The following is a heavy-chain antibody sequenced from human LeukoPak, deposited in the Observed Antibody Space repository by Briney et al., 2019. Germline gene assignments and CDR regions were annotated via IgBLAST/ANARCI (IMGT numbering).Heavy chain of an antibody. V-gene: IGHV3-30*04. J-gene: IGHJ6*02. CDR3: ARDPTYNYGYYYYYYGMDV. Sequence: GRSLRLSCAASGFTFSSYAMHWVRQAPGKGLEWVSVISFDGSNKYYADSVKGRFTISRDNSKNTLYLQMNSLRAEDTAVYYCARDPTYNYGYYYYYYGMDVWGQGTTVTVSS. D-gene: IGHD5-18*01. CDR1: GFTFSSYA. CDR2: ISFDGSNK.